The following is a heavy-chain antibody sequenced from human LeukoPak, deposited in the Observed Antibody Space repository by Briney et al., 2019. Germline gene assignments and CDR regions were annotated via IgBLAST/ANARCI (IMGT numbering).Heavy chain of an antibody. CDR2: IKQDGSEK. V-gene: IGHV3-7*01. CDR3: ARDDCSSISCYHNWFDP. J-gene: IGHJ5*02. CDR1: GFTFSSYW. Sequence: GGSLRLSCAASGFTFSSYWMSWVRQAPGKGLEWMGNIKQDGSEKYYVDSVKGRFTISRDNAKNSLYLQMNSLRAEDTAVYYCARDDCSSISCYHNWFDPWGQGTLVTVSS. D-gene: IGHD2-2*01.